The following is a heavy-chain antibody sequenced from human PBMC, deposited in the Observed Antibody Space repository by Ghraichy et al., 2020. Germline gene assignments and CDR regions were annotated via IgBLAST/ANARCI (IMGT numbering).Heavy chain of an antibody. CDR3: ARVFLELRIDGPVPADY. D-gene: IGHD1-26*01. V-gene: IGHV1-18*01. J-gene: IGHJ4*02. CDR2: ISAYNGNT. Sequence: ASVKVSCKASGYTFTSYGISWVRQAPGQGLEWMGWISAYNGNTNYAQKLQGRVTMTTDTSTSTAYMELRSLRSDDTAVYYCARVFLELRIDGPVPADYWGQGTLVTVSS. CDR1: GYTFTSYG.